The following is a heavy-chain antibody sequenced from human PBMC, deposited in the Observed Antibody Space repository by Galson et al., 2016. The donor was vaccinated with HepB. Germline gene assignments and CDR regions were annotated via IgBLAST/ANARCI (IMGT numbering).Heavy chain of an antibody. V-gene: IGHV3-53*01. J-gene: IGHJ4*02. Sequence: SLRLSCAASGFPVSANSMHWVRQAPGKGLEWVSDISSGGSTNYADSVKGRFIISRDNSKNTLYLQMNSLRAEDAAVYYCARDKNERGYSYGHFDYWGQGALVTVSS. CDR3: ARDKNERGYSYGHFDY. CDR1: GFPVSANS. CDR2: ISSGGST. D-gene: IGHD5-18*01.